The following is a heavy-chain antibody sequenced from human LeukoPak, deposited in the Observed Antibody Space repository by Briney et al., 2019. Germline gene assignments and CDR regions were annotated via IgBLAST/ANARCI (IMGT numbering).Heavy chain of an antibody. CDR1: GFTFSSYA. Sequence: AGGSLRLSCAASGFTFSSYAMHWVRQAPGKGLEWVAAISYDGNNKYYADSVKGRFTISRDNAKNSLYLQMNSLRAEDTAVYYCARADWDTAMIDYWGQGTLVTVSS. J-gene: IGHJ4*02. CDR2: ISYDGNNK. V-gene: IGHV3-30*04. D-gene: IGHD5-18*01. CDR3: ARADWDTAMIDY.